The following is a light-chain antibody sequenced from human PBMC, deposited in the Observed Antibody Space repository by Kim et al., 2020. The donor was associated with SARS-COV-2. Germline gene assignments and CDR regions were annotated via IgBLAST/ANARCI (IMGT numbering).Light chain of an antibody. Sequence: EIVLTQSPATLSLSPGERATLSYRASLSVSNYLAWYQQKPGQAPSLLIYDASNRATGVPPRFSGSGSGTDFTLTISGLEPEDSAVDYCQQRAKWPPWTFGQGTKVDIK. CDR2: DAS. J-gene: IGKJ1*01. CDR3: QQRAKWPPWT. CDR1: LSVSNY. V-gene: IGKV3-11*01.